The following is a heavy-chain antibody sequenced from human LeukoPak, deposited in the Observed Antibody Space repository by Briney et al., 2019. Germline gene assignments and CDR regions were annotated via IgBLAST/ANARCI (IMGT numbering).Heavy chain of an antibody. CDR3: ARHAVVVVAARYNWFDP. D-gene: IGHD2-15*01. CDR1: GGSFSGYY. V-gene: IGHV4-34*01. J-gene: IGHJ5*02. Sequence: SETLSLTCAVYGGSFSGYYWSWIRQPPGKGLEWIGSIYYSGSTYYNPSLKSRVTISVDTPKNQFSLKLSSVTAADTAVYYCARHAVVVVAARYNWFDPWGQGTLVTVSS. CDR2: IYYSGST.